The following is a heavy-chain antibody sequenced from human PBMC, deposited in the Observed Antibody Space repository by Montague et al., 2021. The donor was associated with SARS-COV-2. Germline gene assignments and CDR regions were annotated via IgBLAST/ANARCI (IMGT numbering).Heavy chain of an antibody. CDR3: ASPTYYYDSSGSDAFDI. J-gene: IGHJ3*02. V-gene: IGHV4-39*01. Sequence: SETLSLTCTVSGGSISSSSYYWGWIRQPPGKGLEWIGSIYYSRSTYYNPSLKSRVTISVDTSKNQFSLKLSSVAAADTAVYYCASPTYYYDSSGSDAFDIWGQGTMVTVSS. D-gene: IGHD3-22*01. CDR1: GGSISSSSYY. CDR2: IYYSRST.